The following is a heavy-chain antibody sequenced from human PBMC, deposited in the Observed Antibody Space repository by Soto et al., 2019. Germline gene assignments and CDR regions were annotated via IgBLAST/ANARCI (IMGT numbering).Heavy chain of an antibody. CDR3: VKDRWVDY. J-gene: IGHJ4*02. CDR2: ISSNAGSI. Sequence: PGGSLRLSCSVFGFTFRNYARHWVRQAPGKGLEYVSSISSNAGSIYYADSVKGRFTISRDNSKGTLYLQMSSLRPEDTAVYYCVKDRWVDYWGQGALVTVSS. D-gene: IGHD1-26*01. V-gene: IGHV3-64D*08. CDR1: GFTFRNYA.